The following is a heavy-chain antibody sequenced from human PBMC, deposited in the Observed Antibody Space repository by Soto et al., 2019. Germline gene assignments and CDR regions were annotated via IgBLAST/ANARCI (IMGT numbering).Heavy chain of an antibody. D-gene: IGHD5-12*01. V-gene: IGHV3-15*01. CDR2: IKSKTDGGTT. CDR1: GFTFSNAW. CDR3: TTDQWGGYHYYFYYYMDV. J-gene: IGHJ6*03. Sequence: EVQLVESGGGLVKPGGSLRLSCAASGFTFSNAWMSWVRQAPGKGLEWVGRIKSKTDGGTTDYAAPVKGRFTISRDDSKNTLYLQMNSLKTEDTAVYYCTTDQWGGYHYYFYYYMDVWGKGTTVTVSS.